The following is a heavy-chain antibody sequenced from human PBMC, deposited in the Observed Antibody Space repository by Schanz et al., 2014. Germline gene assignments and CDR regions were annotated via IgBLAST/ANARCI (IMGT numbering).Heavy chain of an antibody. D-gene: IGHD5-12*01. J-gene: IGHJ4*02. Sequence: QVQLVQSGSELKKPGTSVKVSCKASGYTFTAYGLNWVRQAPGQGLEWLGWINPNSGATSSAQKFQGRVTMTRDTSSSTVYMQLSSLTSDDTAIYYCARVTTGYDSWGQGTLVTVSS. CDR3: ARVTTGYDS. CDR2: INPNSGAT. V-gene: IGHV1-2*02. CDR1: GYTFTAYG.